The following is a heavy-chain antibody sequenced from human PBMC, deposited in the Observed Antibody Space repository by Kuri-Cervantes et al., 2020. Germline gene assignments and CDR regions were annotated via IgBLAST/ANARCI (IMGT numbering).Heavy chain of an antibody. J-gene: IGHJ4*02. CDR2: MNPNSGNT. CDR3: AKGSRSWFDVTIDY. V-gene: IGHV1-8*02. CDR1: GGTFSSYA. Sequence: ASVKVSCKASGGTFSSYAINWVRQATGQGLEWMGWMNPNSGNTGYAQKFQGRVTMTRNTSISTAYMELSSLGSEDTAVYYCAKGSRSWFDVTIDYWGQGTLVTVSS. D-gene: IGHD3-10*01.